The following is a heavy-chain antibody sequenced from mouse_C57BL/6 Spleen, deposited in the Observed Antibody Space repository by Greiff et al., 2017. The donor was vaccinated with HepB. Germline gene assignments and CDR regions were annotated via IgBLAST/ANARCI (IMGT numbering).Heavy chain of an antibody. V-gene: IGHV1-69*01. Sequence: VQLQQPGAELVMPGASVKLSCKASGYTFTSYWMHWVKQRPGQGLEWIGEIDPSDSYTNYNQKFKGKSTLTVDKSSSTAYMQLSSLTSEDSAVYYCARVTTVVAGGYFDYWGQGTTLTVSS. D-gene: IGHD1-1*01. CDR3: ARVTTVVAGGYFDY. J-gene: IGHJ2*01. CDR1: GYTFTSYW. CDR2: IDPSDSYT.